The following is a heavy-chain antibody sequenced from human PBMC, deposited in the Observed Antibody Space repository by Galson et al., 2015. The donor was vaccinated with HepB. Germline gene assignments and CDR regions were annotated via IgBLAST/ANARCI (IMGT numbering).Heavy chain of an antibody. J-gene: IGHJ5*02. CDR2: IWYDGSNK. Sequence: SLRLSCAASGFTFSSYGMHWVRQAPGKGLEWVAVIWYDGSNKYYADSVKGRFTISRDNSKNTLYLQMNSLRAEDTAVYYCARDLEDGYNYSNWFDPWGQGTLVTVSS. CDR1: GFTFSSYG. CDR3: ARDLEDGYNYSNWFDP. V-gene: IGHV3-33*08. D-gene: IGHD5-24*01.